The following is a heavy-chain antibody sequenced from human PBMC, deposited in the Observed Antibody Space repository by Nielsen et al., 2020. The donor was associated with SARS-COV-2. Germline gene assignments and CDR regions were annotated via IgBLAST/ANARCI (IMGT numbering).Heavy chain of an antibody. Sequence: GGSLRLSCAAPGFTFDDYAMPWVRQAPGKGLEWVSGISWNSGSIGYADSVKGRFTISRDNAKNSLYLQMNSLRAEDTAVYYCAKLSDSSSWYVDYWGQGTLVTVSS. J-gene: IGHJ4*02. D-gene: IGHD6-13*01. CDR3: AKLSDSSSWYVDY. CDR2: ISWNSGSI. V-gene: IGHV3-9*01. CDR1: GFTFDDYA.